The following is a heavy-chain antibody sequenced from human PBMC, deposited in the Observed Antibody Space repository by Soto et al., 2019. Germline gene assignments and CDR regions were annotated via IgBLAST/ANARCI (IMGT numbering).Heavy chain of an antibody. CDR1: GSRFSNYV. D-gene: IGHD2-2*02. J-gene: IGHJ4*02. V-gene: IGHV1-69*06. CDR3: AREGRGKKAGYNGLVSLGY. CDR2: IIPIFNST. Sequence: QVQLVQSGAEVKTPGSSLKVSCKVSGSRFSNYVISWVRQAPGHGLEWLGRIIPIFNSTKYAQSFQGRVTITADKSTSTVCLELSSLRSDDTAVYYCAREGRGKKAGYNGLVSLGYWGQGTLVTVSS.